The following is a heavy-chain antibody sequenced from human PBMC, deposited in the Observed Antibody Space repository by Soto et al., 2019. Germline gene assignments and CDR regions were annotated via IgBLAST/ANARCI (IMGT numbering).Heavy chain of an antibody. CDR2: INSDGSST. V-gene: IGHV3-74*01. J-gene: IGHJ4*02. CDR3: ARPPGYNDGGDY. D-gene: IGHD6-25*01. CDR1: GFTFSSYW. Sequence: GSLRLSCAASGFTFSSYWMHWVRQAPGKGLVWVSRINSDGSSTSYADSVKGRFTISRDNAKNTLYLQMNSLRAEDTAVYYCARPPGYNDGGDYWGQGTLVTVSS.